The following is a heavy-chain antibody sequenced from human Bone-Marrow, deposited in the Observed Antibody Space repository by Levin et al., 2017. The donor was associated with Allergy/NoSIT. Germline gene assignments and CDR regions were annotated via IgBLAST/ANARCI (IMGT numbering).Heavy chain of an antibody. CDR3: ARESGDHDAFDS. J-gene: IGHJ3*02. D-gene: IGHD2-21*01. V-gene: IGHV3-33*01. CDR1: GFIFSNYG. Sequence: AGGSLRLSCAASGFIFSNYGMHWVRQAPGKGLEWVAVIWYDGSNKYYADSVKGRVTISRDNSENTLYLQMNSLRVEDTAVYYCARESGDHDAFDSWGQGTMVTVSS. CDR2: IWYDGSNK.